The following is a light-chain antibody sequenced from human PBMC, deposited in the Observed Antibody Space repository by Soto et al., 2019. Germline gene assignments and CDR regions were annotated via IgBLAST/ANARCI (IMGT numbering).Light chain of an antibody. V-gene: IGKV1-5*03. J-gene: IGKJ1*01. CDR3: QQYNTDSRMWT. CDR1: ENIGVW. Sequence: DIQMTQSPSTLSASVGDRVTITCRASENIGVWLAWYQQKPGKAPKLLIYKASSLQSGVPSRFSGGGSGTEFTLSISSLQPEDFATYYCQQYNTDSRMWTFGQGTKVDIK. CDR2: KAS.